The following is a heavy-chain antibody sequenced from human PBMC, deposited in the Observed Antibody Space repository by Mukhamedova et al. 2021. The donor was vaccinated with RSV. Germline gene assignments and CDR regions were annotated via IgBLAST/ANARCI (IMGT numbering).Heavy chain of an antibody. Sequence: VTISVDTSKNQFSLKLSSVTAADTAVYYCARAYDSSGYYGYWGQGILVTVSS. CDR3: ARAYDSSGYYGY. V-gene: IGHV4-30-2*04. D-gene: IGHD3-22*01. J-gene: IGHJ4*02.